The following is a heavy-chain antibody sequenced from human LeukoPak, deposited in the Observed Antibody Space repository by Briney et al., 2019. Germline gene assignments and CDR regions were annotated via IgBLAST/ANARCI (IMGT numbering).Heavy chain of an antibody. J-gene: IGHJ4*02. CDR2: IIPIFGTA. D-gene: IGHD4-23*01. CDR3: ARGYGGNSGDYFDY. CDR1: GYTFTSYA. Sequence: GASVKVSCKASGYTFTSYAISWVRQAPGQGLEWMGGIIPIFGTANYAQKFQGRVTITTDESTSTAYMELSSLRSEDTAVYYCARGYGGNSGDYFDYWGQGTLVTVSS. V-gene: IGHV1-69*05.